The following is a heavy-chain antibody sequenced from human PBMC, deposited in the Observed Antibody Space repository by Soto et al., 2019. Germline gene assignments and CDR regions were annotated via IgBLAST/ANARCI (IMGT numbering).Heavy chain of an antibody. J-gene: IGHJ4*02. CDR1: GFTFSSYA. Sequence: GSLRLSCAASGFTFSSYAMSWVRQAPGKGLEWVSLISGSGGSTYYADSVKGRFTISRDNSKNTLYLQVNSLRAEDTAVYFCAKASYDILTGYSPDYWGQGTLVTVSS. V-gene: IGHV3-23*01. D-gene: IGHD3-9*01. CDR2: ISGSGGST. CDR3: AKASYDILTGYSPDY.